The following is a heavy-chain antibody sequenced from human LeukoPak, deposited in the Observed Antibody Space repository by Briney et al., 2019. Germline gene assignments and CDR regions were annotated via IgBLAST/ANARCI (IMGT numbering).Heavy chain of an antibody. V-gene: IGHV3-30-3*01. Sequence: GGSLRLSCAASGFTFSSYAMHWVRQAPGKGLGWVAVISYDGSNKYYADSVKGRFTISRDNSKNTLYLQMNSLRAEDTAVYYCAREGYSQYSNYALDYWGQGTLVTVSS. CDR1: GFTFSSYA. D-gene: IGHD4-11*01. CDR3: AREGYSQYSNYALDY. J-gene: IGHJ4*02. CDR2: ISYDGSNK.